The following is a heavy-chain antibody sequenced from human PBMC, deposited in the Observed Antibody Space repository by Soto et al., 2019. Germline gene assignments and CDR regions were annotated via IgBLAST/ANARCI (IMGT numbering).Heavy chain of an antibody. CDR1: GFTFSNAW. J-gene: IGHJ6*02. CDR2: IKSKTDGGTT. CDR3: TTDRPSAAPMVRGVRTYYYYYGMDV. V-gene: IGHV3-15*01. Sequence: GGSLRLSCAASGFTFSNAWMSWVRQAPGKGLEWVGRIKSKTDGGTTDYAAPVKGRFTISRDDSKNTLYLQMNSLKTEDTAVYYGTTDRPSAAPMVRGVRTYYYYYGMDVWGQGTTVTVSS. D-gene: IGHD3-10*01.